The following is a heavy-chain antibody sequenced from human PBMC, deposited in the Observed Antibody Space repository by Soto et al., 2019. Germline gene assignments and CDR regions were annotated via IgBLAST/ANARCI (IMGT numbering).Heavy chain of an antibody. CDR2: ISSSSSTI. CDR3: ARDLDDFWSGFTPGLNAFDI. Sequence: LRLSCAASGFTFGSYSMNWVRQAPGKGLEWVSYISSSSSTIYYADSVKGRFTISRDNAKNSLYLQMNSLRAEDTAVYYCARDLDDFWSGFTPGLNAFDIWGQGTMVTVSS. J-gene: IGHJ3*02. V-gene: IGHV3-48*01. CDR1: GFTFGSYS. D-gene: IGHD3-3*01.